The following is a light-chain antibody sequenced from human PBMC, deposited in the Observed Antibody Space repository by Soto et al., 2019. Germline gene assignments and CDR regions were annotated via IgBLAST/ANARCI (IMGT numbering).Light chain of an antibody. V-gene: IGLV2-14*01. CDR2: EVS. Sequence: QSALTQPASVSGSPGQSITISCTGTSSDVGGYNYVSWYQQHPGKAPKLMIYEVSNRLSGVSNRFSGSKSGNAASLTISGLQAEDEADYYCSSYTSSSTLGVFGTGTNVTVL. CDR3: SSYTSSSTLGV. J-gene: IGLJ1*01. CDR1: SSDVGGYNY.